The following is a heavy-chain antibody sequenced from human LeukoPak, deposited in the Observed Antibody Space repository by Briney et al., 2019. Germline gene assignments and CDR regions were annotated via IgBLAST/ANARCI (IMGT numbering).Heavy chain of an antibody. CDR2: IYTSGST. J-gene: IGHJ4*02. CDR1: GGSINNYY. V-gene: IGHV4-4*07. Sequence: SETLSLTCTVSGGSINNYYWNWIRQPPGKGLEWIGRIYTSGSTKYNPSLKSRVTMSLDTSKNQFSLKLSSVTAADTAVYYCARGYSITMLPAFDYWGQGTLVTVSS. D-gene: IGHD5-12*01. CDR3: ARGYSITMLPAFDY.